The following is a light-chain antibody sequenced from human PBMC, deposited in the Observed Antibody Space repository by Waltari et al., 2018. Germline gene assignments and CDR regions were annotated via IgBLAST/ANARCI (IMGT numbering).Light chain of an antibody. CDR1: SPNIGKTY. Sequence: QSVLPQPPSVSAASGQKVTISCSGSSPNIGKTYLSLFQPFPGTAPKRLIYEDDKRPSGISGRFSGSKSGTSATLDIHGLQTGDEADYYCGTWDSSMSVGVLGGGTKVTVL. J-gene: IGLJ2*01. CDR2: EDD. V-gene: IGLV1-51*01. CDR3: GTWDSSMSVGV.